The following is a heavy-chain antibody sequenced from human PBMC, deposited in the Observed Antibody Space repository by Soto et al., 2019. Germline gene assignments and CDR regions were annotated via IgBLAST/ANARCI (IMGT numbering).Heavy chain of an antibody. CDR2: ISDSGST. J-gene: IGHJ5*02. V-gene: IGHV4-59*01. CDR1: GGSISRYF. CDR3: AGHPNDFWSGYFRRGWFDP. Sequence: PSETLSLTCTVSGGSISRYFWSWIRQPPGKGLEWIGYISDSGSTNYHPSLRSRVTISVDTSKNQFSLKLRSETAADTAMYYCAGHPNDFWSGYFRRGWFDPWGQGTLVTVSS. D-gene: IGHD3-3*01.